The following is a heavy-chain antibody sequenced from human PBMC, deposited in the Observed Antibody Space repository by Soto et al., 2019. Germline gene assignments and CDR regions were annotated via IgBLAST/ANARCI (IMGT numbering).Heavy chain of an antibody. CDR3: AKDHIAAAGINYGMDV. J-gene: IGHJ6*02. D-gene: IGHD6-13*01. CDR2: ISYDGSNK. V-gene: IGHV3-30*18. CDR1: GFTFSSYG. Sequence: PGGSLRLSCAASGFTFSSYGMHWVRQAPGKGLEWVAVISYDGSNKYYAGSVKGRFTISRDNSKNTLYLQMNSLRAEDTAVYYCAKDHIAAAGINYGMDVWGQGTTVTVSS.